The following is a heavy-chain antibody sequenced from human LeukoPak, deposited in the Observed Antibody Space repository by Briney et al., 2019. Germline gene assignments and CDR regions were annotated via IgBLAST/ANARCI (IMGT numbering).Heavy chain of an antibody. D-gene: IGHD3-3*01. CDR3: ARDRAWNYFDY. CDR2: IIPIFGTA. CDR1: GGTFSSYA. Sequence: GALVKVSCKASGGTFSSYAISWVRQAPGQGLEWMGGIIPIFGTANYAQKFQGRVTITADESTSTAYMELSSLRSEDTAVYYCARDRAWNYFDYWGQGTLVTVSS. V-gene: IGHV1-69*13. J-gene: IGHJ4*02.